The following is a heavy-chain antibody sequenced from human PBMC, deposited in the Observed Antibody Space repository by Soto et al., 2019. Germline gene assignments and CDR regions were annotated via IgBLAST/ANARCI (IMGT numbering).Heavy chain of an antibody. D-gene: IGHD1-26*01. J-gene: IGHJ5*01. CDR3: ARDRWGSYSFDS. V-gene: IGHV1-69*01. CDR1: GGVFRNYA. CDR2: IIPVFGTA. Sequence: QVQLVQSGAEVKKPGSSVKVSCKASGGVFRNYAINWVRQAPGQGLEWMGGIIPVFGTADYPQKFQGRLTITADESTTTAYMELTSLKTEDTAVYFCARDRWGSYSFDSWGQGTLVTVAS.